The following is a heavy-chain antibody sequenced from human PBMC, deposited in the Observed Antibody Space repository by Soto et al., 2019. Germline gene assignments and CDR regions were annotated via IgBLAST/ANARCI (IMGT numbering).Heavy chain of an antibody. V-gene: IGHV3-43D*04. Sequence: EVQLVESGGVVVQPGGSLRLSCAASGFTFDDYAMHWVRQAPGKGLEWVSLISWDGGSTYYADSVKGRFTISRDNSKNSLYLQMNSLRAEDTALYYCANGPAAAGNRRNFDYWGQGTLVTVSS. CDR1: GFTFDDYA. CDR3: ANGPAAAGNRRNFDY. J-gene: IGHJ4*02. D-gene: IGHD6-13*01. CDR2: ISWDGGST.